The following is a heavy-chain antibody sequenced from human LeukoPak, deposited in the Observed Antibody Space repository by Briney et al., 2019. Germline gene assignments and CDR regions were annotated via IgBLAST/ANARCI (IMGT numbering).Heavy chain of an antibody. Sequence: GGSLRLSCAASGFTFSSYSLNWVRQAPGKALEWVSSISTSSSYIYYAESVKGRFTISRDNAKNSLYLQMNSLRAEDTAVYYCARDQPSADYWGQGTLVTVSS. CDR3: ARDQPSADY. CDR2: ISTSSSYI. CDR1: GFTFSSYS. V-gene: IGHV3-21*01. J-gene: IGHJ4*02. D-gene: IGHD2-2*01.